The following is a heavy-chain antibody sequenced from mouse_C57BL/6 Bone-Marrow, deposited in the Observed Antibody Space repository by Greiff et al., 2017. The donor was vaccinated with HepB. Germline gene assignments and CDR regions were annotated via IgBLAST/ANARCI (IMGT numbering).Heavy chain of an antibody. CDR2: INPYNGGT. CDR3: AREAITTVVDY. D-gene: IGHD1-1*01. J-gene: IGHJ2*01. V-gene: IGHV1-19*01. Sequence: EVQLQQSGPVLVKPGASVKMSCKASGYTFTDYYMNWVKQSHGKSLEWIGVINPYNGGTSYNQKFKGKATLTVDKSSSTAYMELNSLTSEDSAVYYCAREAITTVVDYWGQGTTLTVSS. CDR1: GYTFTDYY.